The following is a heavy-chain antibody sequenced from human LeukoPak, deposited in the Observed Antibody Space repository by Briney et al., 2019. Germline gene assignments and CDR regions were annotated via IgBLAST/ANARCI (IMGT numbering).Heavy chain of an antibody. CDR2: IYYSGST. Sequence: SETLSLTCTVSGGSISSSSYYWGWIRQPPGKGLEWIGSIYYSGSTYYNPSLKSRVTISVDTSKNQFSLKLSSVTAADTAVYYCARPRSYYYDSSGYSRPDAFDIWGQGTMVTVSS. D-gene: IGHD3-22*01. CDR3: ARPRSYYYDSSGYSRPDAFDI. CDR1: GGSISSSSYY. V-gene: IGHV4-39*07. J-gene: IGHJ3*02.